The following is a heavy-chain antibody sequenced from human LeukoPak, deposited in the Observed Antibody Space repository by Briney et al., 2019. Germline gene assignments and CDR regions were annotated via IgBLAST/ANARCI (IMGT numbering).Heavy chain of an antibody. V-gene: IGHV4-34*01. D-gene: IGHD6-13*01. CDR2: INHSGST. J-gene: IGHJ5*02. Sequence: SETLSLTCAVYGGSFSGYYWSWIRQPPGKGLEWIGEINHSGSTNYNPSLKSRVSISVDSSKNQFSLKVSPVTAADTAVYYCARGSDTAAGLSWGQGTLVTVSS. CDR3: ARGSDTAAGLS. CDR1: GGSFSGYY.